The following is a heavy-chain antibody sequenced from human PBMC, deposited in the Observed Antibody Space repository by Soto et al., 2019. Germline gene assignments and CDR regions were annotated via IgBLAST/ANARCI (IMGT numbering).Heavy chain of an antibody. CDR3: ARDKDYVWGSYRPYYYYYYGMDV. CDR2: ISYDGSNK. D-gene: IGHD3-16*02. CDR1: GFTFSSYA. V-gene: IGHV3-30-3*01. J-gene: IGHJ6*02. Sequence: VGSLRLSCAASGFTFSSYAMHWVRQAPGKGLEWVAVISYDGSNKYYADSVKGRFTISRDNSKNTLYLQMNSLRAEDTAVYYCARDKDYVWGSYRPYYYYYYGMDVWGQGTTVTVS.